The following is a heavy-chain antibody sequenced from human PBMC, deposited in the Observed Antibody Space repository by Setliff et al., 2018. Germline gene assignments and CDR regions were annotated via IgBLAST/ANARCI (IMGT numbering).Heavy chain of an antibody. CDR2: IYHSGST. J-gene: IGHJ4*02. CDR3: AKHRSYFDY. V-gene: IGHV4-34*01. CDR1: GGSFSGYF. Sequence: SETLSLTCAVYGGSFSGYFWGWIRQPPGKGLEWIGGIYHSGSTSYYPSLKSRVTISVDTSKNQFSLDLSSVTAADTAVYYCAKHRSYFDYWGQGTLVTVST.